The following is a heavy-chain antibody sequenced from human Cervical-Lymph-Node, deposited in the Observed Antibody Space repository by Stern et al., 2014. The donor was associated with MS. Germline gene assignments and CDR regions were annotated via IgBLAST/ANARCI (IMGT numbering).Heavy chain of an antibody. V-gene: IGHV4-31*03. D-gene: IGHD3-3*01. CDR3: ARVSYDFWSGYYTVDY. CDR1: GGSISSGGYY. Sequence: QVKLQESGPGLVKPSQTLSLTCTVSGGSISSGGYYWSWIRQHPGKGLEWVGYIYYSGSTYYNPSLKSRVTISVDTSKTQFSLKLSSVTAADTAVYYCARVSYDFWSGYYTVDYWGQGTLVTVSS. J-gene: IGHJ4*02. CDR2: IYYSGST.